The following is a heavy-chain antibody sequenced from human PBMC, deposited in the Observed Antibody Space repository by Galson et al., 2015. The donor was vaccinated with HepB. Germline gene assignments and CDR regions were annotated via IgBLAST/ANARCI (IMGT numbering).Heavy chain of an antibody. J-gene: IGHJ3*02. Sequence: SVKVSCKASGGTFSSYTISWVRQAPGQGLEWMGRIIPILGIANYARKFQGRVTITADKSTSTAYMELSSLRSEDTAVYYCARVMYYDSSGYYPIGDAFDIWGQGTMVTVSS. D-gene: IGHD3-22*01. CDR1: GGTFSSYT. CDR3: ARVMYYDSSGYYPIGDAFDI. V-gene: IGHV1-69*02. CDR2: IIPILGIA.